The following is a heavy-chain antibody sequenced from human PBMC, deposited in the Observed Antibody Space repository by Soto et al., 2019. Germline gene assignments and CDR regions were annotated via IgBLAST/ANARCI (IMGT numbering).Heavy chain of an antibody. CDR1: GGTFSSYA. CDR2: MIPILGTA. CDR3: ARDGQSGSPHAYGDYMPRGAFDI. D-gene: IGHD4-17*01. V-gene: IGHV1-69*01. Sequence: QVQLVQSGAEGKKPGSSVKVSCKASGGTFSSYAISWVRQAPGQGREWMGGMIPILGTANYAQKLQGRVTITADESTSTAYMELSSLRSEETAVYYCARDGQSGSPHAYGDYMPRGAFDIWGQGTMVTVSS. J-gene: IGHJ3*02.